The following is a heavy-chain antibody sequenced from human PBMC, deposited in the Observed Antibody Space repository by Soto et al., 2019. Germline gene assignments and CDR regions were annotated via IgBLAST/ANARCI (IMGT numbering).Heavy chain of an antibody. V-gene: IGHV3-30-3*01. CDR1: GFTFSSYA. Sequence: QVQLVESGGGVVQPGRSLRLSRAASGFTFSSYAMHWVRQAPGKGLEWVAVISYDGSNKYYADSVKGRFTISRDNSKNTLYLQMNSLRAEDTAVYYCARDGVVTYWYFDLWGRGTLVTVSS. D-gene: IGHD2-15*01. CDR3: ARDGVVTYWYFDL. CDR2: ISYDGSNK. J-gene: IGHJ2*01.